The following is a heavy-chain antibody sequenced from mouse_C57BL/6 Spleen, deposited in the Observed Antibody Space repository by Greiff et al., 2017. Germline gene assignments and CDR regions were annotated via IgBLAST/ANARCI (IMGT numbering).Heavy chain of an antibody. J-gene: IGHJ4*01. CDR3: ARSYDYDRYAMDV. CDR2: INPNYGTT. D-gene: IGHD2-4*01. V-gene: IGHV1-39*01. CDR1: GYSFTDYN. Sequence: VQLQQPGPELVKPGASVKLSCKASGYSFTDYNMNWVKQSHGKSLEWIGVINPNYGTTSYNQKFKGKATLTVDKSSSTAYMQLNSLTSVDSAVYYGARSYDYDRYAMDVWGQGTSVTVSS.